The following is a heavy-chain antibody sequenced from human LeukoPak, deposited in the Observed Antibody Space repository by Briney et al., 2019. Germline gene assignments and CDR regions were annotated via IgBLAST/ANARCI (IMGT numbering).Heavy chain of an antibody. D-gene: IGHD6-19*01. CDR2: IRYAGSNE. CDR1: GFTFSSFG. V-gene: IGHV3-30*02. J-gene: IGHJ4*02. CDR3: AKDRPEFTSGWFLGGFDY. Sequence: PGGSLRLSCAASGFTFSSFGMHWVRQAPGKGLEWVALIRYAGSNELYVDSVRGRFTLSRDNSKNTLYLQMNSLRPDDTAIYYCAKDRPEFTSGWFLGGFDYWGQGALVTVSS.